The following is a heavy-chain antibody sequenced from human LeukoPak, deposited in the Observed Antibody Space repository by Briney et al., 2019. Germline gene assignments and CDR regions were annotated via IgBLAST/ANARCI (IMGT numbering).Heavy chain of an antibody. Sequence: SGGSLRLSCAASGFTFSSYAMHWVRQAPGKGLEWVAVISYDGSNKYYADSVKGRFTISRDNSKNTLYLQMNSLRAEDTAVYYCAREGGSSGYYTKFDYYYGMDVWGQGTTVTVSS. J-gene: IGHJ6*02. CDR2: ISYDGSNK. D-gene: IGHD3-22*01. CDR1: GFTFSSYA. V-gene: IGHV3-30-3*01. CDR3: AREGGSSGYYTKFDYYYGMDV.